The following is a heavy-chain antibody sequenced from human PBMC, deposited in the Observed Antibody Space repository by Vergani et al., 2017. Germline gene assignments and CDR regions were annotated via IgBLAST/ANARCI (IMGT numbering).Heavy chain of an antibody. Sequence: QVQLVESGGGLVKSGGSLRLFCAASGFNLRDYYMSWIRQPPGKGLEFISYISFSGSSVYYADSVKGRFTISRDNSKNSLYLQISSARVEDTALYFCARSSDAVELRRVVWGNGTTVIVS. CDR2: ISFSGSSV. CDR1: GFNLRDYY. D-gene: IGHD3-10*01. CDR3: ARSSDAVELRRVV. J-gene: IGHJ6*03. V-gene: IGHV3-11*01.